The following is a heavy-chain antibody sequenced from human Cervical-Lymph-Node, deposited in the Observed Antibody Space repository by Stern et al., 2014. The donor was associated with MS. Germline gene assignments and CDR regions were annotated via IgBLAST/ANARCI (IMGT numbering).Heavy chain of an antibody. V-gene: IGHV3-53*01. CDR1: GFTVSSDY. J-gene: IGHJ4*02. Sequence: EVHLVESGGGLIQPGGSLRLSCAASGFTVSSDYMNWVRQAPGKGLEWVSIIYSDGTTYYADSVKGRFTISRDNSKNTLSLQMNSLRADDTAVYYCARDPRDHLGLFYWGQGTLVTVSS. CDR2: IYSDGTT. D-gene: IGHD1-14*01. CDR3: ARDPRDHLGLFY.